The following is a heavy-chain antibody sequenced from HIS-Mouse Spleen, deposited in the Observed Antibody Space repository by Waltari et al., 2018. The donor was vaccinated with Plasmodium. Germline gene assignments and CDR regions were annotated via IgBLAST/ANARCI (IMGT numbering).Heavy chain of an antibody. CDR2: INHSGST. CDR1: GGSFSGYY. CDR3: ARNTVSYYFDY. V-gene: IGHV4-34*01. D-gene: IGHD4-17*01. Sequence: QVQLQQWGAGLLKPSETLSLTCAVHGGSFSGYYWSWIRQPPGKGLEWIGEINHSGSTNYNPSLKSRVTISVDTSKNQFSLKLSSVTAADTAVYYCARNTVSYYFDYWGQGTLVTVSS. J-gene: IGHJ4*02.